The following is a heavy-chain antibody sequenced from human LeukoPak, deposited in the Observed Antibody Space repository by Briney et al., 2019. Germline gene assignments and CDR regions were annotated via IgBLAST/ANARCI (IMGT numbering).Heavy chain of an antibody. CDR3: AKDVRSAVGDYFDY. D-gene: IGHD1-26*01. V-gene: IGHV1-2*02. Sequence: ASVKVSCKASGYTFTGYDIHWVRQAPGQGLEWMGWINPNSGATNYAQKFQGRVTMTRDTSISTAYMELSRLRSDDTALYYCAKDVRSAVGDYFDYWGQGTLVTVSS. CDR2: INPNSGAT. CDR1: GYTFTGYD. J-gene: IGHJ4*02.